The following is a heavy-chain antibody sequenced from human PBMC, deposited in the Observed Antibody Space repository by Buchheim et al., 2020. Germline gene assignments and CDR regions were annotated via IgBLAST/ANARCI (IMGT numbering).Heavy chain of an antibody. CDR3: ARDYNFWSGYLAY. CDR1: GFTFSSYW. D-gene: IGHD3-3*01. Sequence: EVQLVESGGGLVQPGGSLRLSCAASGFTFSSYWMTWVRQAPGKGLEWVANIKQDGSEKHYVDSVKGRFTLSRDNAKKALSLQMNSLRAEDTAVYYCARDYNFWSGYLAYWGQGTL. V-gene: IGHV3-7*01. CDR2: IKQDGSEK. J-gene: IGHJ4*02.